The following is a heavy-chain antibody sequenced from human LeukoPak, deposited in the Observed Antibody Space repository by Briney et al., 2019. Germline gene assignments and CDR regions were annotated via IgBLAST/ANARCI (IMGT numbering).Heavy chain of an antibody. V-gene: IGHV3-23*01. CDR3: AKVFFAERLDTIFDC. CDR1: GFAFSTYA. Sequence: PGGSLRLSCAASGFAFSTYAMCWVRQAPGRGLEWVSGISDSGAKIFYADSVKGRFTISRDNSKNVLYLQLNSLRAEDTAVYYCAKVFFAERLDTIFDCWGQGTLVTVST. CDR2: ISDSGAKI. D-gene: IGHD3-3*01. J-gene: IGHJ4*02.